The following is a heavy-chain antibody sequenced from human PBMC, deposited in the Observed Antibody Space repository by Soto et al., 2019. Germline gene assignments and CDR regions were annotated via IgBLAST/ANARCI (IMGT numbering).Heavy chain of an antibody. V-gene: IGHV2-5*02. J-gene: IGHJ4*02. CDR3: AHRRKYSSGWQGFDY. D-gene: IGHD6-19*01. Sequence: QITLKESGPTLVKPTQTLTLTCTFSGFSLSTSGVGVGWIRQPPGKALEWLALIYWDDDKRYSPSLKSRLTSNKDTSKNQVVLTMTNMDPVDTATYYCAHRRKYSSGWQGFDYWGQGTLVTVSS. CDR1: GFSLSTSGVG. CDR2: IYWDDDK.